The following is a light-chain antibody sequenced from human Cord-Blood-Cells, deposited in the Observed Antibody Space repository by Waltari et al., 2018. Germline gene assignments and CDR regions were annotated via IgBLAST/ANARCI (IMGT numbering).Light chain of an antibody. CDR1: QSISSW. CDR2: KAS. CDR3: QQYNSYSWT. V-gene: IGKV1-5*03. Sequence: DIQMTQSPSTLSASVDDRVPITCRASQSISSWLAWYQQKPGKAPKLLIYKASSLESGVPSRFSGSGSGTEFTLTISSLQPDDFATYYCQQYNSYSWTFGQGTKVEIK. J-gene: IGKJ1*01.